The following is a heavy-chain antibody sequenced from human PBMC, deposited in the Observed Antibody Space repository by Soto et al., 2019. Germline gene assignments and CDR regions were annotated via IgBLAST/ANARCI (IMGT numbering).Heavy chain of an antibody. V-gene: IGHV1-46*01. CDR2: INPSGGST. CDR1: GYTFTSYY. Sequence: ASVKVFCKASGYTFTSYYMHWVRQAPGQGLEWMGIINPSGGSTSYAQKFQGRVTMTRDTSTSTVYMELSSLRSEDTAVYYCASEIRMVRGWGYYYYGTDVWGQGTTVTVSS. D-gene: IGHD3-10*01. J-gene: IGHJ6*02. CDR3: ASEIRMVRGWGYYYYGTDV.